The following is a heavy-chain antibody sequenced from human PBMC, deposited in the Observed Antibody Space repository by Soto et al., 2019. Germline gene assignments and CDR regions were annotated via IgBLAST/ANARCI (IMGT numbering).Heavy chain of an antibody. D-gene: IGHD3-10*01. Sequence: EVQLLESGGGLVQPGGSLRLSCATSGFTFSSYAMNWVRQAPGKGLEWVSVISGSGDSTYYADSVKGRFTISRDNSKNTLYLQMNSLRAEDTAVYYCAKRAYASDFDYWGQGTLVTVSS. V-gene: IGHV3-23*01. CDR3: AKRAYASDFDY. J-gene: IGHJ4*02. CDR2: ISGSGDST. CDR1: GFTFSSYA.